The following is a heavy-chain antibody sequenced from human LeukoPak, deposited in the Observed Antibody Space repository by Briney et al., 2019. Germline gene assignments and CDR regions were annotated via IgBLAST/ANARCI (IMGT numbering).Heavy chain of an antibody. Sequence: GGSLRLSCAASGFTFISYAMSWVRQPPGKGLEWLSSISGGGGSTYYADSVKGRFTISRDNSKNTLYLQMNSLRAEDTAVFYCANSPEYNSSLNEYWGQGAMVTVSS. CDR2: ISGGGGST. CDR1: GFTFISYA. V-gene: IGHV3-23*01. J-gene: IGHJ4*02. D-gene: IGHD5-24*01. CDR3: ANSPEYNSSLNEY.